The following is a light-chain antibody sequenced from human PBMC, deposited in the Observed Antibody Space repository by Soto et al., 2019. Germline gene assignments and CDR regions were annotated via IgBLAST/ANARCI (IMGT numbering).Light chain of an antibody. Sequence: EIVLTQSPGTLSLSPGERATLSCRASQSVSGSYLAWYQQKPGQAPRLLIYGASSRATGIPDRFSGSGSGTDFTLTISRLEPEDLAVYYCQQYGSSLLFTFGPGTKVDIK. CDR1: QSVSGSY. CDR2: GAS. J-gene: IGKJ3*01. V-gene: IGKV3-20*01. CDR3: QQYGSSLLFT.